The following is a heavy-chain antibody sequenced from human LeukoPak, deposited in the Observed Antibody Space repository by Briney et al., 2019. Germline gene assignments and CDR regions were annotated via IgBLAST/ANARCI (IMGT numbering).Heavy chain of an antibody. V-gene: IGHV1-69*13. D-gene: IGHD3-9*01. CDR3: ARDGDHDILTGSPNWFDP. CDR2: IIPIFGTA. Sequence: SVKVSCKASGYTFTSYYMHWVRQAPGQGLEWMGGIIPIFGTANYAQKFQGRVTITADESTSTAYMELSSLRSEDTAVYYCARDGDHDILTGSPNWFDPWGQGTLVTVSS. CDR1: GYTFTSYY. J-gene: IGHJ5*02.